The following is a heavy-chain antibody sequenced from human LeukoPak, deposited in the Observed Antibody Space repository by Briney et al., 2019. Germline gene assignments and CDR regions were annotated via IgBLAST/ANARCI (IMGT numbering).Heavy chain of an antibody. CDR1: GFTFSSYA. CDR3: AGSLGYSSSWPIYYYYYYMDV. Sequence: GGSLRLSCAASGFTFSSYAMSWVRQAPGKGLEWVSAISGSGGSTYYADSVKGRCTISRDNSKNTLYLQMNSLRAEDTAVYYCAGSLGYSSSWPIYYYYYYMDVWGKGTTVTVSS. V-gene: IGHV3-23*01. CDR2: ISGSGGST. J-gene: IGHJ6*03. D-gene: IGHD6-13*01.